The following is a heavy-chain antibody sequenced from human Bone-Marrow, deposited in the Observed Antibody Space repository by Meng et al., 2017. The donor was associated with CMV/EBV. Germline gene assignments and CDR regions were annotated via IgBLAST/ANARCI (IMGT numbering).Heavy chain of an antibody. CDR1: GFTFSSYG. CDR2: ISTSSSYI. CDR3: ARGRGSLLGI. D-gene: IGHD3-16*01. V-gene: IGHV3-21*01. Sequence: GGSLRLSCAASGFTFSSYGMHWVRQAPGKGLEWVSSISTSSSYIYYADSVKGRFTISRDNAKNSLYLQMNSLRAEDTAVYYCARGRGSLLGIWGQGTMVTVSS. J-gene: IGHJ3*02.